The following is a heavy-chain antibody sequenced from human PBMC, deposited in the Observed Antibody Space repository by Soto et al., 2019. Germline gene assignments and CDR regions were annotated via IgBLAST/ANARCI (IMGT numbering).Heavy chain of an antibody. V-gene: IGHV1-69*01. Sequence: QVQLVQSGAEVKKPGSSVKVSCKASGGTFSSYAISWVRQAPGQGLEWMGGIIPIFGTANYAQKFQGRVTITADQSTSTAYMELSSLRSEETAVYYCARYVLRYFDWLYYYYYGMYVWGQGTTVTVSS. J-gene: IGHJ6*02. CDR3: ARYVLRYFDWLYYYYYGMYV. CDR2: IIPIFGTA. D-gene: IGHD3-9*01. CDR1: GGTFSSYA.